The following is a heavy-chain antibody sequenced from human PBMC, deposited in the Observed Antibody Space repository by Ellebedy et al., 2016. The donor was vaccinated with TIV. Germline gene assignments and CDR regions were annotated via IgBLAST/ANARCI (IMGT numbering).Heavy chain of an antibody. J-gene: IGHJ4*02. CDR1: GYSFTSYW. CDR3: ARWSGYGHEHFDY. V-gene: IGHV5-51*01. CDR2: IYPSDSNT. Sequence: GESLKISCKGSGYSFTSYWIGWVRQMPGKGLEWMAIIYPSDSNTLYSPSFQGLVTISADKSISTAYLQWSSLKASDTAMYYCARWSGYGHEHFDYWGQGTLVTVSS. D-gene: IGHD6-25*01.